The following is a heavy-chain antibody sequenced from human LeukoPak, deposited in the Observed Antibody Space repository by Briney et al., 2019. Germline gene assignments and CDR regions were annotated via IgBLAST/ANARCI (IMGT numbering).Heavy chain of an antibody. CDR1: GFTFSSYE. CDR2: ISGSGNTI. Sequence: PGGSLRLSCAASGFTFSSYEMNWVRQAPGKGLEGVSYISGSGNTIYYADSVKGRFTISRDNAENSLYLQMNSLRVEDTAVYYCARAGVGDRILQQWLARGAFDIWGQGTMVTVSS. V-gene: IGHV3-48*03. D-gene: IGHD6-19*01. J-gene: IGHJ3*02. CDR3: ARAGVGDRILQQWLARGAFDI.